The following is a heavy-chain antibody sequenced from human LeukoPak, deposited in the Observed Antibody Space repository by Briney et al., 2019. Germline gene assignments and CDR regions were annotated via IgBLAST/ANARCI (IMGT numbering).Heavy chain of an antibody. CDR2: IYTSGST. CDR1: GGSISSSSYY. J-gene: IGHJ5*02. V-gene: IGHV4-39*07. Sequence: SETLSLTCTVSGGSISSSSYYWGWIRQPPGKGLEWIGRIYTSGSTNYNPSLKSRVTMSVDTSKNQFSLKLSSVTAADTAVYYCARIPALYCSSTSCYKYNWFDPWGQGTLVTVSS. CDR3: ARIPALYCSSTSCYKYNWFDP. D-gene: IGHD2-2*02.